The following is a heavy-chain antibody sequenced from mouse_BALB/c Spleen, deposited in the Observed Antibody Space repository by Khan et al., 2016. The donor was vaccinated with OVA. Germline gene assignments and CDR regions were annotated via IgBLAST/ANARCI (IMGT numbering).Heavy chain of an antibody. J-gene: IGHJ2*01. CDR3: ARLEDK. Sequence: QVQLKQSGPGLVAPSQSLSITCTVSGFSLTSYGVHWVCQPPGKGLEWLGVIWAGGNTNYNSSLMSILSISKDNSKSQVFLHMHSLQTDDTARYYCARLEDKWGQGTTLTVSS. V-gene: IGHV2-9*02. CDR1: GFSLTSYG. D-gene: IGHD3-1*01. CDR2: IWAGGNT.